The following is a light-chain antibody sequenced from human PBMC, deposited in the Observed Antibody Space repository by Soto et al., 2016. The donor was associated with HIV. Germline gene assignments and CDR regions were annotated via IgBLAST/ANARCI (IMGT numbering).Light chain of an antibody. V-gene: IGLV3-21*03. CDR3: QVWDSSTDHYV. Sequence: SYELTQAPSLSVAPGKTASITCGGNNIGSKSVHWYRQKPGQAPVLVVYDDSDRPSGIPGRFSGSNSGNTATLTISRVEAGDEADYYCQVWDSSTDHYVFGTGTRVTVL. J-gene: IGLJ1*01. CDR1: NIGSKS. CDR2: DDS.